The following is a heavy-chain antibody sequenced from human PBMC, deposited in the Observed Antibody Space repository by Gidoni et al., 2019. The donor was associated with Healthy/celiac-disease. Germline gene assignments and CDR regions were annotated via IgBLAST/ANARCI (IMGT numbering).Heavy chain of an antibody. CDR1: GFTFSRYS. V-gene: IGHV3-48*04. D-gene: IGHD2-2*01. Sequence: EVQLVESGGGLVQPGGSLRLSCAASGFTFSRYSMNWVRQAPGKGLEWVSYISSSSSTIYYADSVKGRFTISRDNAKNSLYLQMNSLRAEDTAVYYCAREEVAAPAGDDAFDIWGQGTMVTVSS. J-gene: IGHJ3*02. CDR2: ISSSSSTI. CDR3: AREEVAAPAGDDAFDI.